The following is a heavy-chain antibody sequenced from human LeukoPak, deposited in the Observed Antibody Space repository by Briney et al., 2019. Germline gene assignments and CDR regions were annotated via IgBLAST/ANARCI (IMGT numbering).Heavy chain of an antibody. V-gene: IGHV4-61*02. D-gene: IGHD5-24*01. J-gene: IGHJ4*02. Sequence: PSETLSLTCTVSGGSVSRGSYFWSWIRQPAGKGLEWIGRIYTSGSTSYNPSLKSRVTISLDTSKNQFSLKVSSVTAADTAVYYCARATWLLTAVFDYWGQGILVTVSS. CDR2: IYTSGST. CDR1: GGSVSRGSYF. CDR3: ARATWLLTAVFDY.